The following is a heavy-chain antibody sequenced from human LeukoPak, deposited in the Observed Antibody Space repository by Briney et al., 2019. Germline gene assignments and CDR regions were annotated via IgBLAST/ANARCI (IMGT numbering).Heavy chain of an antibody. Sequence: GGSLRLSCAASGFTFSTYWINWVRHTPGKGLEWVAKIKTDGGEKGHVAYVKGRFTHYRENAEDSLYLQMNSLRVEDTAVYYCARGVAARPDFWGQGTLVTVSS. CDR1: GFTFSTYW. CDR3: ARGVAARPDF. D-gene: IGHD6-6*01. V-gene: IGHV3-7*01. CDR2: IKTDGGEK. J-gene: IGHJ4*02.